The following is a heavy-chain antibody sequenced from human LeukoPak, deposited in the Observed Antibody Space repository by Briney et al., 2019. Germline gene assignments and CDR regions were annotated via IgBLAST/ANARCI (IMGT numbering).Heavy chain of an antibody. D-gene: IGHD1-1*01. CDR1: GFTFSSYA. CDR3: ARGSQSTWGFFAY. Sequence: GGSLRLSCAASGFTFSSYAMSWVRQAPGKGLEWVSGISGSGGSTYHADSVKGRFTISRDNAHNTLYLQMNSLRAEDTAVYYCARGSQSTWGFFAYWGQGTRVTVSS. CDR2: ISGSGGST. J-gene: IGHJ4*02. V-gene: IGHV3-23*01.